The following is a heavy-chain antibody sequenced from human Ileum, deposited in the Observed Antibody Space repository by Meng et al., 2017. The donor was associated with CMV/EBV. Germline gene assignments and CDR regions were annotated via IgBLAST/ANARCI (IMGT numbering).Heavy chain of an antibody. CDR3: ARIRRLVGELPDV. CDR1: GGTFSSYA. J-gene: IGHJ6*02. V-gene: IGHV1-69*10. D-gene: IGHD3-10*01. CDR2: IIPILGIT. Sequence: SVKVSCNASGGTFSSYAISWVRQAPGQGLEWMGGIIPILGITNYAQKFQGRVTITADKSTSTAYMELSSLRSEDAAVYYCARIRRLVGELPDVWGQGTTVTVSS.